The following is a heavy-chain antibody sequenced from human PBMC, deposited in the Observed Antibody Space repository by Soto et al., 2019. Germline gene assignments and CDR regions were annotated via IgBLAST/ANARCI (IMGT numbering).Heavy chain of an antibody. CDR1: GLTFGSRA. J-gene: IGHJ4*02. D-gene: IGHD2-15*01. V-gene: IGHV3-23*01. CDR3: VRGSKDSYPRSRIFDF. Sequence: GGSLRLSCVASGLTFGSRAMSWVRQSPGEGLEWVSTITDTGGDAKYADSVRGRFAISRDNSKNTLYRQMSALRAEDSAIYFCVRGSKDSYPRSRIFDFWGRGTLVTVSS. CDR2: ITDTGGDA.